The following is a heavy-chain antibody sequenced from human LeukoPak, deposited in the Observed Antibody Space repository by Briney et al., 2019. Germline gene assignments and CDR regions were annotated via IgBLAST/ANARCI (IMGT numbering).Heavy chain of an antibody. CDR3: ARDLSLGSQFEY. J-gene: IGHJ4*02. CDR1: GFTFSSYS. V-gene: IGHV3-21*01. CDR2: ISSSSSYI. Sequence: GGSLRRSCAASGFTFSSYSMNWVRHAPGKGLEWVSSISSSSSYIYYADSVKVRFTISRDNAKNSLYLQMNSLRADDTAVYDCARDLSLGSQFEYWGQGTLVTVSP. D-gene: IGHD2-15*01.